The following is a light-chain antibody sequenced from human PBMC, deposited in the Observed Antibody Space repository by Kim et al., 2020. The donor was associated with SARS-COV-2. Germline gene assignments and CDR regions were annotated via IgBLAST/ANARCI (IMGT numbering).Light chain of an antibody. CDR1: PSISSY. J-gene: IGKJ4*01. Sequence: SLSESGGDRVTLACRASPSISSYLNWYQQKPGKAPKLLIYAASSLQSGFPSRFSGSGSGTDFTLTISSLQPEDFATYYCQQSYSSFGGGTKVDIK. CDR3: QQSYSS. CDR2: AAS. V-gene: IGKV1-39*01.